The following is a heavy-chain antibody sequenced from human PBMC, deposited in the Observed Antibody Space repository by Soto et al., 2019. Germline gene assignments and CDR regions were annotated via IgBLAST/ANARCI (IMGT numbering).Heavy chain of an antibody. D-gene: IGHD3-22*01. CDR2: IDWDDDK. J-gene: IGHJ4*02. CDR3: ARIPGGRTYYYDNSGPLDY. V-gene: IGHV2-70*11. Sequence: SGPTLVNPTQTLTLTCTFSGFSLSTSGMCVSWIRQPPGKALEWLARIDWDDDKYYSTSLKTRLTISKDTSKNQVVLTMTNMDPVDTATYYCARIPGGRTYYYDNSGPLDYWGKGTLVTASS. CDR1: GFSLSTSGMC.